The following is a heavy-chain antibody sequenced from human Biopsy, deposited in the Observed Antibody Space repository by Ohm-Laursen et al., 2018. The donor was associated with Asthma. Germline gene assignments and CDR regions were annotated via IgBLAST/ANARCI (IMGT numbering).Heavy chain of an antibody. D-gene: IGHD2-15*01. Sequence: GASVKVSCNASGYISTSHAMNWVRQAPGQGLEWMGRINTNTGNPTYAQGFTGRFVFSLDTSVSTAYLQISSLKADDTAVYYCARGLLGMDVWGQGTTVTVSS. CDR3: ARGLLGMDV. J-gene: IGHJ6*02. V-gene: IGHV7-4-1*02. CDR1: GYISTSHA. CDR2: INTNTGNP.